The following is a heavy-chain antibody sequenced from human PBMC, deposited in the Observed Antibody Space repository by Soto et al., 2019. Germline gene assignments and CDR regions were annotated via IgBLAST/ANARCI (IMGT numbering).Heavy chain of an antibody. D-gene: IGHD5-12*01. CDR2: ISGSGGST. Sequence: EVQLLESGGGLVQPGGSLRLSCAASGFTFSSYAMSWVRQAPGKGLEWVSAISGSGGSTYYADSVKGRFTISRDNSKNTLYLQMNSLRAEDTAVYYCAKDRIVATILNYYYYGMDVWGQGTTVTVSS. CDR1: GFTFSSYA. V-gene: IGHV3-23*01. J-gene: IGHJ6*02. CDR3: AKDRIVATILNYYYYGMDV.